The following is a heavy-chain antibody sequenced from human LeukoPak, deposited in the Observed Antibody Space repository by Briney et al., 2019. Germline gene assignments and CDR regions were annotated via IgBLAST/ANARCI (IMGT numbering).Heavy chain of an antibody. CDR3: SRGGVTKCAFDI. CDR1: GFTFSSYA. D-gene: IGHD4-23*01. J-gene: IGHJ3*02. V-gene: IGHV3-30*04. CDR2: ISYDGSNK. Sequence: GWSLRLSCASSGFTFSSYAMHWVRQAPGKGVEGVAVISYDGSNKYYADSVKGRFTISRDNSKNTLYLQMNSLRAEDTAVYYCSRGGVTKCAFDIWGQGTMVTVSS.